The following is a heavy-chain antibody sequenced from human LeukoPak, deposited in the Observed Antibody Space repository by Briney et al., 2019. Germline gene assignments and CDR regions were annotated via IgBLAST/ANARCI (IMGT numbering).Heavy chain of an antibody. Sequence: GGSLRLSCAASGFTFSSYAVSWVRQAPGKGLEWVSAISGGGGSTYYADSVKGRFTISRDNSKNTLYLQMNSLRAEDTAVYYCATWVECLRCYYGMDVWGQGTTVTVSS. CDR1: GFTFSSYA. CDR3: ATWVECLRCYYGMDV. V-gene: IGHV3-23*01. CDR2: ISGGGGST. J-gene: IGHJ6*02. D-gene: IGHD5-12*01.